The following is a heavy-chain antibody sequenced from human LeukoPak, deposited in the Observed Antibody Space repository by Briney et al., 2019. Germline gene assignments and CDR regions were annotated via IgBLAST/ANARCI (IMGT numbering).Heavy chain of an antibody. J-gene: IGHJ5*02. Sequence: GGSLRLSCAASGFTFSSYGMHWVRQAPGKGLEWVAVIWYDGSNKYYADSVKGRFTISRDNSKNTLYLQMNSLRAEDTAVYYCARDRFHDSSGYYLGWFDPWGQGTLVTVSS. V-gene: IGHV3-30*19. CDR2: IWYDGSNK. D-gene: IGHD3-22*01. CDR3: ARDRFHDSSGYYLGWFDP. CDR1: GFTFSSYG.